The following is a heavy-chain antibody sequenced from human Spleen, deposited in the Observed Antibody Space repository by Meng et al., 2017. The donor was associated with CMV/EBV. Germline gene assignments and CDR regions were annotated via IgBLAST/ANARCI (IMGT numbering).Heavy chain of an antibody. J-gene: IGHJ3*02. CDR3: ARGRVYSSSSDAFDI. D-gene: IGHD6-6*01. Sequence: GESLKISCAVSGLTFSSHWMNWVRQAPGKGLVWIAHISGDGSRTDYADSVKGRFIIFRDNAKNMLYLQIHSLRAEDTALYHCARGRVYSSSSDAFDIWGQGTMVTVSS. V-gene: IGHV3-74*01. CDR1: GLTFSSHW. CDR2: ISGDGSRT.